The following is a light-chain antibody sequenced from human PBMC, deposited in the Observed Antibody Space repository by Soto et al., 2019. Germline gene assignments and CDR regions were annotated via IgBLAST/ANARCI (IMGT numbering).Light chain of an antibody. J-gene: IGKJ1*01. CDR3: QQYYSYPGT. CDR2: AAS. V-gene: IGKV1-8*01. CDR1: QGISSY. Sequence: AIRMTQSPSSLSASTGDRVTITCRASQGISSYLAWYQQKPGKAPKLLIYAASTLQSGVPSRFSGSGSGTDFTLTISFLQSEDFATYYCQQYYSYPGTCGEGTKVEIK.